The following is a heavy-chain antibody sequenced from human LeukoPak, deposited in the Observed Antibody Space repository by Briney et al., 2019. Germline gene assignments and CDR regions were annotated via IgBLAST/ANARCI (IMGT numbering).Heavy chain of an antibody. D-gene: IGHD3-22*01. J-gene: IGHJ4*02. V-gene: IGHV3-23*01. Sequence: GGSLRLSCAASGFTFSSYSMNWVRQAPGKGLEWVSVISDTGDNTDYADSVKGRFTISRDNSKKTLYLQMSGLRAEDTALYYCAKAGLPNKSGYLYYFDYWGQGTPVTVSS. CDR1: GFTFSSYS. CDR2: ISDTGDNT. CDR3: AKAGLPNKSGYLYYFDY.